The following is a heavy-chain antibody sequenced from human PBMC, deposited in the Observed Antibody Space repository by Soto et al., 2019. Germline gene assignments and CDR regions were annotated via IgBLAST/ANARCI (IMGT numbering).Heavy chain of an antibody. CDR2: VSYDGSNK. CDR3: AKDNVAYLDY. V-gene: IGHV3-30*18. CDR1: GFTFSSYG. J-gene: IGHJ4*02. D-gene: IGHD2-21*01. Sequence: GGSLRLSCAASGFTFSSYGMHWVRQAPGKGLEWVAVVSYDGSNKYYADSVKGRFTISRDNSKNTLYLQMNSLRAEDTAVYYCAKDNVAYLDYWGLGTLVTAPQ.